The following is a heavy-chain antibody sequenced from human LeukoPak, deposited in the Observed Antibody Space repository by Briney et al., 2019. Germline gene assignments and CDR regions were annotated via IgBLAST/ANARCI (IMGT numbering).Heavy chain of an antibody. V-gene: IGHV1-3*01. Sequence: ASVKVSCKASGYTFTSYAVHWVRQAPGQRLEWMGWINAGNGNTKYSQKFQGRVTITRDTSASTAYMELSSLRSEDTAVYYCARGQGVGATYFDYWGQGTLVTVSS. CDR3: ARGQGVGATYFDY. D-gene: IGHD1-26*01. J-gene: IGHJ4*02. CDR1: GYTFTSYA. CDR2: INAGNGNT.